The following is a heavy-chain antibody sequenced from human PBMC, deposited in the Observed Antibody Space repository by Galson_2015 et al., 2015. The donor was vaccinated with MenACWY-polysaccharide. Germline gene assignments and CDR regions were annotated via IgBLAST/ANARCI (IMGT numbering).Heavy chain of an antibody. V-gene: IGHV1-69*04. Sequence: SVKVSCKASGYKFTSYDINWVRQATGQGLEWMGRIIPILGIAKYAQKFQGRVMISADKSTTASYMELSSLKSEDTAVYYCASCDYYDIRCYAAGSLDIWGQGTMVTVSS. CDR3: ASCDYYDIRCYAAGSLDI. J-gene: IGHJ3*02. CDR2: IIPILGIA. CDR1: GYKFTSYD. D-gene: IGHD3-22*01.